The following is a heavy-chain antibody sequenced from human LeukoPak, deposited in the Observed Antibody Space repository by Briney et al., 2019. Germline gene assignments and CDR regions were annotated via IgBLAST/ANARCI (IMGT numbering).Heavy chain of an antibody. CDR3: ARHEGIAAALENWFDP. J-gene: IGHJ5*02. Sequence: PSETLSLTCTVSGGSISSYYWSWIRQPPGKGLEWIGDIYYSGSTNYNPSLKSRVTISVDTSKNQFSLKLSSVTAAETAVYYCARHEGIAAALENWFDPWGQGTLVTVSS. CDR2: IYYSGST. CDR1: GGSISSYY. V-gene: IGHV4-59*01. D-gene: IGHD6-13*01.